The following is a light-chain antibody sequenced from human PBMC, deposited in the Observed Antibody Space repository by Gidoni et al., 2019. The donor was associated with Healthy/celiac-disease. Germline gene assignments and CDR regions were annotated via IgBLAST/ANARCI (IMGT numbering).Light chain of an antibody. V-gene: IGLV1-40*01. CDR2: GNS. J-gene: IGLJ2*01. CDR1: SSNIGAGYD. Sequence: QSVLTQPPSVSEAPGQRVTISCTGSSSNIGAGYDVHWYQQLPGTAPKLLIYGNSNRPSGVPDRFSGSKSGTSASLAITGLQAEDEADYYCQSYDSSSEVVFGGGTKLTVL. CDR3: QSYDSSSEVV.